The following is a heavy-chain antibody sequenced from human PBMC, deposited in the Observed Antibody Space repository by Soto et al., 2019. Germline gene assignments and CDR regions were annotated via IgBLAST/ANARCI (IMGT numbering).Heavy chain of an antibody. Sequence: SETLSLTCTVSGDSINSYYWSWIRQPPGKGLEWIGYIYHSGSTNYNPSLKSRVTISVDTSKNQFSLKLSSVTAADTAVYYGARQLTTPPLTFDYWGQGTLVTVSS. V-gene: IGHV4-59*01. D-gene: IGHD4-17*01. CDR2: IYHSGST. CDR3: ARQLTTPPLTFDY. CDR1: GDSINSYY. J-gene: IGHJ4*02.